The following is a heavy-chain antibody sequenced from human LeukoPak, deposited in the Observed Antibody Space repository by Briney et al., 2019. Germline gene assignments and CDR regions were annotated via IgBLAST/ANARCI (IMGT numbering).Heavy chain of an antibody. D-gene: IGHD1-14*01. J-gene: IGHJ3*01. Sequence: GGSLRLSCAASGLTFGNSWVHWVRQAPGKGLVWVSLINADGSTATYADSVKGRFTISRDNARNTLSLQMNSLTIEDTAVYYCVVVVEPPDSDGFDVWGQGTMITVSS. CDR2: INADGSTA. V-gene: IGHV3-74*01. CDR1: GLTFGNSW. CDR3: VVVVEPPDSDGFDV.